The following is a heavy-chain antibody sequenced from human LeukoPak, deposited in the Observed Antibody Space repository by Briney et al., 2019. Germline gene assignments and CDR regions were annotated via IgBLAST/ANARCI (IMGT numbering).Heavy chain of an antibody. CDR3: ARRVHSSSWSSYFYY. J-gene: IGHJ4*02. Sequence: SSETLSLTCTVSGGSISSYDWSWIRQPPGRGLEWIGSIHYSGSTSYNPSLRSRVTISVDKSKNQFFLKLSSVTATDTAVYYCARRVHSSSWSSYFYYWGQETLVTVSS. D-gene: IGHD6-13*01. CDR1: GGSISSYD. V-gene: IGHV4-59*01. CDR2: IHYSGST.